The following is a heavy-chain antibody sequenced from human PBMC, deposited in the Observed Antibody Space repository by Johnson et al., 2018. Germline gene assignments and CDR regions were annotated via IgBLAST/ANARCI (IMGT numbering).Heavy chain of an antibody. V-gene: IGHV3-23*04. CDR3: ASQTDYYDSSGYYPAAFDI. J-gene: IGHJ3*02. D-gene: IGHD3-22*01. CDR2: ISGSGGST. CDR1: GFTFSSYA. Sequence: VQLVESGGGLVQPGGSLRLSCAASGFTFSSYAMSWVRQAPGKGLEWVSAISGSGGSTYYADPVKGRFTISRDNSKNTLYLQMNSLRAEDTAVYYCASQTDYYDSSGYYPAAFDIWGQGTMVTVSS.